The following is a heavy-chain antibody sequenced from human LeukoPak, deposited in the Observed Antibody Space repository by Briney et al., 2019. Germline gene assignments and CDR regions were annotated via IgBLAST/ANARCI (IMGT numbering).Heavy chain of an antibody. CDR1: GGSISSGSYY. J-gene: IGHJ4*02. Sequence: SETLSLTCTVSGGSISSGSYYWSWIRQPAGKGLEWIGRIYTSGSTNYNPSLKSRVTISVDTSKNQFSLKLSSVTAADTAVYYCARGYSGYAIDYWGQGTLVTVSS. CDR3: ARGYSGYAIDY. D-gene: IGHD5-12*01. CDR2: IYTSGST. V-gene: IGHV4-61*02.